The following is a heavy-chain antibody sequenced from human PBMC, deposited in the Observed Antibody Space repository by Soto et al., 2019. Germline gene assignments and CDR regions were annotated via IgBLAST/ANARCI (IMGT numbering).Heavy chain of an antibody. CDR1: GGTFSRYA. D-gene: IGHD6-13*01. V-gene: IGHV1-69*01. CDR3: AKASIHGSSWYFWFDP. J-gene: IGHJ5*01. Sequence: QVQLVQSGAEVRKPGSSVKVSCKASGGTFSRYAINWVRQAPGQGLEWMGGIIPMFGTTNYAQKFKGRVTITADESTSTVHMELNTLRSEDAAVYYCAKASIHGSSWYFWFDPWGQGTLVTVSS. CDR2: IIPMFGTT.